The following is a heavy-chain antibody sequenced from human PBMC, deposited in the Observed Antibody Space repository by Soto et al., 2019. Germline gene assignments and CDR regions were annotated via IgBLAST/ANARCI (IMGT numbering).Heavy chain of an antibody. CDR2: INWNSGSI. D-gene: IGHD3-10*01. CDR1: GFTFDDYA. CDR3: AKDRGSGSYAANYYYYGMDV. J-gene: IGHJ6*02. Sequence: EEQLVESGGGLVQPGRSLRLPCAASGFTFDDYAMHWVRQAPGKGLEWVSGINWNSGSIGYADSVKGRFTISRDNAKTSLYLQMNSLRAEDTALYYCAKDRGSGSYAANYYYYGMDVWGQGTTVTVSS. V-gene: IGHV3-9*01.